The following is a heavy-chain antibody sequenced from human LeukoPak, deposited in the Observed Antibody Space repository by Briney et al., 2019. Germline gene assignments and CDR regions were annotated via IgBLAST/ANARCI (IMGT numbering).Heavy chain of an antibody. J-gene: IGHJ3*02. D-gene: IGHD1-14*01. CDR1: GFTFSSYS. CDR3: ARDAGLITAFDI. V-gene: IGHV3-21*01. Sequence: PGGSLRLSCAASGFTFSSYSMNWVRQAPGKGLEWVSSISSSSSYIYYADSVKGRFTISRDNSKNTLYLQMNSLRAEDTAVYYCARDAGLITAFDIWGQGTMVTVSS. CDR2: ISSSSSYI.